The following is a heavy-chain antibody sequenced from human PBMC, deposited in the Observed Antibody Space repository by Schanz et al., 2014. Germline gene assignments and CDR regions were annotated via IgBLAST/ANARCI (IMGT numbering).Heavy chain of an antibody. V-gene: IGHV3-11*01. Sequence: PGGSLRLSCAASGFPFSDYFMAWIRQPPGRGLEWVSYIGNGGVTIYYADSVKGRFTMSRDNAKNSVFLQMNSLRAEDTAVYFCAKIERNEDWGQGTLVTVSS. J-gene: IGHJ4*02. CDR3: AKIERNED. CDR1: GFPFSDYF. CDR2: IGNGGVTI. D-gene: IGHD1-1*01.